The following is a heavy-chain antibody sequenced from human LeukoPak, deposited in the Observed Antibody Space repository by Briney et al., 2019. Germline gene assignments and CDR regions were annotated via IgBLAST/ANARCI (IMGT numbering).Heavy chain of an antibody. J-gene: IGHJ4*02. CDR1: GFTFRSSY. CDR3: ARDLQWDPNYFDY. V-gene: IGHV3-7*01. D-gene: IGHD1-26*01. CDR2: IKQDGSEK. Sequence: TGGSLRLSCAASGFTFRSSYMSWVRQAPGKGLEWVANIKQDGSEKYYVDSVKGRFTISRDNAKNSLYLQMNSLRAEDTAVYYCARDLQWDPNYFDYWGQGTLVTVSS.